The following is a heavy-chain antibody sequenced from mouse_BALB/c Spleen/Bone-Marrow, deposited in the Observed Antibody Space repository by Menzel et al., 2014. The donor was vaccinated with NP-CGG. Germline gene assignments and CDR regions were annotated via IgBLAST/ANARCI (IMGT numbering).Heavy chain of an antibody. J-gene: IGHJ4*01. CDR3: ARGGGYAMDY. Sequence: QVQLKDSGPELVKPGALVKISCKASGYTFTSYDINWVKQRPGQGLEWIGWIYPGDYNTKYNEKFKGKATLTADKSSSTAYMQLSSLTSENSAVYFGARGGGYAMDYWGQGTSVTVSS. V-gene: IGHV1S56*01. CDR2: IYPGDYNT. CDR1: GYTFTSYD.